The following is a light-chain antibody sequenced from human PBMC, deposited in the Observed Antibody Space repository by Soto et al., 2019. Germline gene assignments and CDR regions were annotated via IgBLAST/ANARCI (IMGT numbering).Light chain of an antibody. CDR3: ATWDDSLKGV. CDR1: SSNIGSNT. CDR2: SNN. J-gene: IGLJ1*01. V-gene: IGLV1-44*01. Sequence: QSVLTQPPSASGTPGQRVTMSCPGSSSNIGSNTVNWYQQLPGTAPKLLIYSNNQRPSGVPDRFSGSKSGTSASLAISGLQSEDEADYYCATWDDSLKGVFGTGTKVTVL.